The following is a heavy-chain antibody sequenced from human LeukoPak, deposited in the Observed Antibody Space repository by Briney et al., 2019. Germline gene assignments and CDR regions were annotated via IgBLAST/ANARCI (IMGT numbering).Heavy chain of an antibody. CDR3: ARGIKAWYFDY. CDR2: INHSGGT. J-gene: IGHJ4*02. D-gene: IGHD1-14*01. CDR1: GGSFSGYY. Sequence: SETLSLTCAVYGGSFSGYYWSWIRQPPGKGLEWIGEINHSGGTNYNPSLKSRVTISVDTSKNQFSLNLSSVTAADTAVYYCARGIKAWYFDYWGQGTLVTVSS. V-gene: IGHV4-34*01.